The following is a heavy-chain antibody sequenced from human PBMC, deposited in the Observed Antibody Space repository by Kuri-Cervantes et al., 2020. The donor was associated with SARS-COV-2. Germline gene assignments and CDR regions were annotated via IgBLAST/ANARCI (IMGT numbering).Heavy chain of an antibody. D-gene: IGHD4-11*01. CDR3: ARKSNYHGPIDY. J-gene: IGHJ4*02. CDR1: GYTFTDYY. V-gene: IGHV1-2*02. Sequence: ASVKVSCKASGYTFTDYYLHWVRQAPGQGLEWVGWINPDTGYTNYAQKFQGRVTMTRDTSISTAYMEMSRLRSDDTAVYYCARKSNYHGPIDYWGQGTLVTVSS. CDR2: INPDTGYT.